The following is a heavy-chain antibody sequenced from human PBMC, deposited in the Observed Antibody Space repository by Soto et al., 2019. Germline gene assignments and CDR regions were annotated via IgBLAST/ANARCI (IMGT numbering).Heavy chain of an antibody. CDR3: TTDYYDSSGPTDY. CDR1: GFTFSNAW. V-gene: IGHV3-15*01. Sequence: GGSLRLSCAASGFTFSNAWMSWVRQAPGKGLEWVGRIKSKTDGGTTDYAAPVKGRFTISRDDSKNTLYLQMNSLKTEDTAVCYCTTDYYDSSGPTDYWGQGTLVTVSS. CDR2: IKSKTDGGTT. D-gene: IGHD3-22*01. J-gene: IGHJ4*02.